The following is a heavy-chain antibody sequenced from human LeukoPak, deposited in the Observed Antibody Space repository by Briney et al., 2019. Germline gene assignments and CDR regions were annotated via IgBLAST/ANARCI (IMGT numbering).Heavy chain of an antibody. CDR3: ARTTEDCSSTSCYQYWFDP. V-gene: IGHV4-59*01. Sequence: PSETLSLTCTVSGGSISSYYWSWIRQPPGKGLGWIGYIYYSGSTNYNPSLKSRVTISVDTSKNQFSLKLSSVTAADTAVYYCARTTEDCSSTSCYQYWFDPWGQGTLVTVSS. CDR1: GGSISSYY. CDR2: IYYSGST. J-gene: IGHJ5*02. D-gene: IGHD2-2*01.